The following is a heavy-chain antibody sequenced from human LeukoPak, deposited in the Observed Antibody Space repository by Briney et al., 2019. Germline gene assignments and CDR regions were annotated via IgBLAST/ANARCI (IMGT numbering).Heavy chain of an antibody. D-gene: IGHD6-13*01. CDR3: ARGWKRLAAAGTGGV. Sequence: SETLSLTCAVYGGSFSDYYWSWIRQPPGKGLESIGEINHSGSTNYNPSLKSRVTISVDTSKNQFSLKLNSLTAADTAVYYCARGWKRLAAAGTGGVWGKGTTVTVSS. CDR1: GGSFSDYY. CDR2: INHSGST. J-gene: IGHJ6*04. V-gene: IGHV4-34*01.